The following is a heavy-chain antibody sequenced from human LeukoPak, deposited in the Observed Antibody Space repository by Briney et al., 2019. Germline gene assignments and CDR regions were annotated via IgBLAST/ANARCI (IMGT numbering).Heavy chain of an antibody. CDR2: ISGSGGST. D-gene: IGHD3-10*01. CDR1: GFTFSSYA. CDR3: AKGCYGSGILLNWFDP. V-gene: IGHV3-23*01. J-gene: IGHJ5*02. Sequence: GGSLRLSCAASGFTFSSYAMSWVRQAPGKGLEWVSAISGSGGSTNYADSVKGRFTISRDNSKNTLYLQMNSLRAEDTAVYYCAKGCYGSGILLNWFDPWGQGTLVTVSS.